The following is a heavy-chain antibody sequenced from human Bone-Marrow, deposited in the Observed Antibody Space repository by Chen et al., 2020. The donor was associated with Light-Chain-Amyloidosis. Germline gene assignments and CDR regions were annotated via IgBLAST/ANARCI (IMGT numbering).Heavy chain of an antibody. CDR2: IYPDDSYA. V-gene: IGHV5-51*01. CDR1: GYTFPNYW. Sequence: EVQLEQSGPEVKKPGESLKISCKGSGYTFPNYWIGWVRQMPGKGLEWMGVIYPDDSYARYSPSFECQVTISADKSLTTAYLQWRSLKASDTAMYYCARRRDGYNFDYWGQGTLVTVSS. CDR3: ARRRDGYNFDY. D-gene: IGHD5-12*01. J-gene: IGHJ4*02.